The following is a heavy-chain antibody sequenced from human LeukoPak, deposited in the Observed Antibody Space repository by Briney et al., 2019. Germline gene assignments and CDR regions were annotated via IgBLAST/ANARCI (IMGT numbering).Heavy chain of an antibody. CDR1: GFTFSSYW. Sequence: GGSLRVSCAASGFTFSSYWMSWVRQALGKGLEWVANIKQDGSEKYYVDSVKGRFTISRDNAKNSLYLQMNSLRAEDTAVYYCARVKIDLNWFDPWGQGTLVTVSS. CDR2: IKQDGSEK. CDR3: ARVKIDLNWFDP. J-gene: IGHJ5*02. V-gene: IGHV3-7*01.